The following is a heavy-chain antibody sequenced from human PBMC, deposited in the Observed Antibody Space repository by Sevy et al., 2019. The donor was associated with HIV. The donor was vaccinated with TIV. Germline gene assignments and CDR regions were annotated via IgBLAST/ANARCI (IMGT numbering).Heavy chain of an antibody. Sequence: GSLRLSCTVSGYSISSGYYWGWIRQPPGKGLEWIGSIYHSGSTYYNASLKSRVTISVDTSKNQFSLKLTSVTAADTAVYYCARAGYYDSGGYFAGPSSSEYFQHWGQGTLVTVSS. CDR1: GYSISSGYY. CDR3: ARAGYYDSGGYFAGPSSSEYFQH. D-gene: IGHD3-22*01. V-gene: IGHV4-38-2*02. J-gene: IGHJ1*01. CDR2: IYHSGST.